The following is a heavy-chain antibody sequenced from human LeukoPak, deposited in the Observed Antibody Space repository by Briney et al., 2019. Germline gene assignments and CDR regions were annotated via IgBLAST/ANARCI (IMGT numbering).Heavy chain of an antibody. CDR2: IKEDGREK. CDR1: AFTLSNYW. J-gene: IGHJ4*02. Sequence: PGGSLRLSCAASAFTLSNYWMRWVRQAPGKGMEWVGNIKEDGREKYYVDSVKGRFTISRDNAKNSLYLQMNSLRAEHTAVYYCARSADKGSVDYWGQGTLVTVSS. V-gene: IGHV3-7*03. D-gene: IGHD2-15*01. CDR3: ARSADKGSVDY.